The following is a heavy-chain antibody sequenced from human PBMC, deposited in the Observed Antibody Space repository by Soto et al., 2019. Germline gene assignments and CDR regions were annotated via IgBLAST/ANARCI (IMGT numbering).Heavy chain of an antibody. CDR2: IIPIFGTA. CDR3: ARDSYYYDSSGYYYGVPDY. J-gene: IGHJ4*02. CDR1: GCTSSSYA. D-gene: IGHD3-22*01. V-gene: IGHV1-69*13. Sequence: GASVKVSRKASGCTSSSYAISWVRQAPGQGLEWMGGIIPIFGTANYAQKFQGRVTITADESTSTAYMELSSLRSEDTAVYYCARDSYYYDSSGYYYGVPDYWGQGTLVTVSS.